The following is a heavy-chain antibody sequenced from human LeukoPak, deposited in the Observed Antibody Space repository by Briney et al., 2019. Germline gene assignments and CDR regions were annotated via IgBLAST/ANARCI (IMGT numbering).Heavy chain of an antibody. V-gene: IGHV4-39*01. D-gene: IGHD3-10*01. CDR3: ARSPAPVVRGVSITWFDT. CDR1: GDSMSSRSYF. CDR2: ILSAGST. J-gene: IGHJ5*02. Sequence: SETLSLTCAVSGDSMSSRSYFWGWVRQSPGKGLEWIGSILSAGSTYRDPSLRSRVTISVDTSKSQFSLNLRSATAADTAIYYCARSPAPVVRGVSITWFDTWGQGTLVTVSP.